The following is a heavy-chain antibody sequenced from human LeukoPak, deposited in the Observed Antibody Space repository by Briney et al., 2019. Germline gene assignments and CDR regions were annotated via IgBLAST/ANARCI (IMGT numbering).Heavy chain of an antibody. CDR1: GFAFGSYA. V-gene: IGHV3-23*01. CDR2: ISGSGGST. CDR3: ARGILAVAGTY. J-gene: IGHJ4*02. Sequence: GGSLRLSCAASGFAFGSYAMSWVRQAPGKGLEWVSAISGSGGSTYYADSVKGRFTISRDNAKNSLYLQMNSLRAEDTAVYYCARGILAVAGTYWGQGTLVTVSS. D-gene: IGHD6-19*01.